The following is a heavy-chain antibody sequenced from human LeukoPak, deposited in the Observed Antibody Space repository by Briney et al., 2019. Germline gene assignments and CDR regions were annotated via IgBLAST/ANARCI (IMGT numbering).Heavy chain of an antibody. CDR2: ISGSGDNT. D-gene: IGHD3-9*01. Sequence: GGSLRLSCAASGFTFSSYAMSWVRQAPGKGLEWVSGISGSGDNTYYADSVKGRFTISRDNSKNTLYLQMNSLRAEDTAVYYCAKDPPGRYFDWLLPYYFDYWGQGTLVTVSS. CDR1: GFTFSSYA. V-gene: IGHV3-23*01. J-gene: IGHJ4*02. CDR3: AKDPPGRYFDWLLPYYFDY.